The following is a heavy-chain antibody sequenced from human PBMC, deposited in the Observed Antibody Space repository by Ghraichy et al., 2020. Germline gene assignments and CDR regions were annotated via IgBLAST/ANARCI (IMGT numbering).Heavy chain of an antibody. J-gene: IGHJ6*02. CDR2: INHSGST. V-gene: IGHV4-34*01. D-gene: IGHD3-3*01. CDR1: GGSFSGYY. Sequence: SETLSLTCAVYGGSFSGYYWSWIRQPPGKGLEWIGEINHSGSTNYNPSLKSRVTISVDTSKNQFSLKLSSVTAADTAVYYCARVRPNYDFWSGYSISPGPRGGYYGMDVWGQGTTVTVSS. CDR3: ARVRPNYDFWSGYSISPGPRGGYYGMDV.